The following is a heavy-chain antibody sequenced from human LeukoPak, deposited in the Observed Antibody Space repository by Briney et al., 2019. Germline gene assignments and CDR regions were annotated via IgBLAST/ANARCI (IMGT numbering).Heavy chain of an antibody. CDR1: GFTFSSYG. CDR3: AKWGYFDWLNPTPNLDY. V-gene: IGHV3-23*01. J-gene: IGHJ4*02. Sequence: PGGSLRLSCAASGFTFSSYGMSWVRQAPGKGLEWVSAISGSGGSTYYADSVKGRFTISRDNSKNTLYLQMNSLRAEDTAVYYCAKWGYFDWLNPTPNLDYWGQGTLVTVSS. D-gene: IGHD3-9*01. CDR2: ISGSGGST.